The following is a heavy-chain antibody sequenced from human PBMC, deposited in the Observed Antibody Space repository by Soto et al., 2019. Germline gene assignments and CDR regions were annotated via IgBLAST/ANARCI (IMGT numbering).Heavy chain of an antibody. CDR3: AKSITARPFDY. V-gene: IGHV3-53*01. CDR2: IYSGGST. J-gene: IGHJ4*02. Sequence: GGSLRLSCAASGFTVSSNYMSWVRQAPGKGLEWVSVIYSGGSTYCADSVKGRFTISRDNSKNTLYLQMNSLRAEDAAVYYCAKSITARPFDYWGQGALVTVSS. D-gene: IGHD6-6*01. CDR1: GFTVSSNY.